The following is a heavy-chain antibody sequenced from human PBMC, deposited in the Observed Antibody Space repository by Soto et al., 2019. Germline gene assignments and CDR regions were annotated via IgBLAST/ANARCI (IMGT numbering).Heavy chain of an antibody. CDR1: GFTSS. J-gene: IGHJ4*02. V-gene: IGHV3-23*01. CDR3: ANILVGQWLVPGGY. Sequence: EVQILESGGALIQPGGSLRLSCAASGFTSSMTWVRQAPGKGLEWVSASDFSGRLTYYADSVKGRYTMFRDTSVNTLFLQMNSRRTEDTAVYYCANILVGQWLVPGGYWGPGTLVTVSS. D-gene: IGHD6-19*01. CDR2: SDFSGRLT.